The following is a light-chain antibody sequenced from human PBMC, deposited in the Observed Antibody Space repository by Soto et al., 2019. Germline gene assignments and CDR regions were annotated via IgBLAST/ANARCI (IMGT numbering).Light chain of an antibody. CDR1: QSISSK. V-gene: IGKV1-5*01. CDR3: QQYNSYWT. CDR2: DAS. J-gene: IGKJ1*01. Sequence: DIPMTQSPSTLSASVGDRVTITCRASQSISSKLAWYQQKPGKVPKLLIYDASSLESGVPSRFSGSGSGTEFTLTISSLQPDDFASYYCQQYNSYWTFGQGTKVEIK.